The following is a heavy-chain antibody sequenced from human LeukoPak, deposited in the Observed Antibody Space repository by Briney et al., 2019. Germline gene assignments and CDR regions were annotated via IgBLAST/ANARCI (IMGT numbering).Heavy chain of an antibody. V-gene: IGHV4-59*01. CDR3: SRERRFTIFGGVMSYYFHS. Sequence: SETLSLTCTVSGGSISSYYGSWIRQPPGKGLERIGYIYYSGSTNYNPSLKSRVTISVYTSKNQFYRKLRSVTPADTAGYYRSRERRFTIFGGVMSYYFHSWGQGTLVTVSS. J-gene: IGHJ4*02. CDR2: IYYSGST. CDR1: GGSISSYY. D-gene: IGHD3-3*01.